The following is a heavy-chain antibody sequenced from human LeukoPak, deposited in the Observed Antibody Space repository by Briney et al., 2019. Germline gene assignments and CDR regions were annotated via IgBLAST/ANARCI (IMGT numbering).Heavy chain of an antibody. CDR1: GFTFSGSA. CDR3: TSSIVVVPAYYMDV. D-gene: IGHD2-2*01. CDR2: IRSKANSYAT. V-gene: IGHV3-73*01. Sequence: GGSLRLSCAASGFTFSGSAMHWVRQASGKGLEWVGRIRSKANSYATAYAASVKGRFTISRDDSKNTAHLQMNSLKTEDTAVYYCTSSIVVVPAYYMDVWGKGTTVTVSS. J-gene: IGHJ6*03.